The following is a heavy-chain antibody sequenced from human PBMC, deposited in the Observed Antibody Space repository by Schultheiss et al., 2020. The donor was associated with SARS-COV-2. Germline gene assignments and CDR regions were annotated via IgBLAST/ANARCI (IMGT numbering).Heavy chain of an antibody. CDR2: INPNSGGT. Sequence: ASVKVSCKASGYTFTSYGISWVRQAPGQGLEWMGWINPNSGGTNYAQKFQGSVTITADESTSTAYMELSSLRSEDTAVYYCATPPSEDYYAGPSYWYFDLWGRGTLVTVSS. J-gene: IGHJ2*01. D-gene: IGHD3-10*01. CDR3: ATPPSEDYYAGPSYWYFDL. CDR1: GYTFTSYG. V-gene: IGHV1-18*01.